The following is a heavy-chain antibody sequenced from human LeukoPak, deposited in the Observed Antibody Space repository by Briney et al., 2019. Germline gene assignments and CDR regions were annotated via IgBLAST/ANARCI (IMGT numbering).Heavy chain of an antibody. J-gene: IGHJ3*02. CDR1: GYTFTGYY. D-gene: IGHD3-9*01. CDR2: INPNSGGT. Sequence: GASVKVSCKASGYTFTGYYMHWVRQAPGQGLEWMGWINPNSGGTNYAQKFQGRVTMTRDTSISTAYMELSRLRSDDTAVYYCARPDYDILTGYYTNAFDIWGQGTMVTVSS. CDR3: ARPDYDILTGYYTNAFDI. V-gene: IGHV1-2*02.